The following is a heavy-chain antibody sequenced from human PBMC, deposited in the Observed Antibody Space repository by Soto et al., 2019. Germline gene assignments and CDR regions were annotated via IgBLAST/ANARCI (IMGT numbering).Heavy chain of an antibody. Sequence: TLSLTCTVSGGSISGYYWSWVRQPPGRGLEWIGYIYSSGSAVYNPSLKTRVTISIDTSKNHFSLRLNSATAADTAVYYCARGQWGNTHYFDYWGQGAMGTVSS. D-gene: IGHD1-26*01. V-gene: IGHV4-59*08. J-gene: IGHJ4*02. CDR1: GGSISGYY. CDR2: IYSSGSA. CDR3: ARGQWGNTHYFDY.